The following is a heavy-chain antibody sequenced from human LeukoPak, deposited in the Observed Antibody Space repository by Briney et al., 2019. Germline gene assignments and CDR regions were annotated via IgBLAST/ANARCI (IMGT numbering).Heavy chain of an antibody. CDR2: IYYSGST. Sequence: PSETLSLTCTVSGGSISSSSYYWGWIRQPPGKGLEWIGSIYYSGSTYYNPSLKSRVTISVDTSKNQFSLKLSSVTAADTAVYYCARYHSLTYSSGWFYWGQGTLVTVSS. J-gene: IGHJ4*02. D-gene: IGHD6-19*01. CDR3: ARYHSLTYSSGWFY. V-gene: IGHV4-39*07. CDR1: GGSISSSSYY.